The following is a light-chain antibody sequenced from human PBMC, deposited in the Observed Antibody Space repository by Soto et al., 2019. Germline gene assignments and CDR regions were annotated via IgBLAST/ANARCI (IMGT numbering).Light chain of an antibody. CDR1: QSVSSY. CDR2: DAS. Sequence: EIVLTQSPATLSLSPGERATLSCRASQSVSSYLAWYQQKPGQAPRLLIYDASNRATGIPARFSGSGSGTDFTLTISSLEPEDFAVYYCQQRSNSFTFGPGTKVDNK. V-gene: IGKV3-11*01. J-gene: IGKJ3*01. CDR3: QQRSNSFT.